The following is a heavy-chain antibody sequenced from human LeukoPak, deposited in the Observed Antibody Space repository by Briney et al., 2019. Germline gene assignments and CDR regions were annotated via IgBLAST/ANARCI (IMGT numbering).Heavy chain of an antibody. Sequence: PGGSPRLSCVAYEFILSRYAVSWVRQAPGKGLQWVSSLGISGDYSWYAGSVKGRLTMSRDNAKNSLYLQMNSLRAEDTAVYYCARSPYSESYYGDALDIWGQGTMVTVSS. CDR3: ARSPYSESYYGDALDI. D-gene: IGHD1-26*01. CDR1: EFILSRYA. CDR2: LGISGDYS. J-gene: IGHJ3*02. V-gene: IGHV3-21*01.